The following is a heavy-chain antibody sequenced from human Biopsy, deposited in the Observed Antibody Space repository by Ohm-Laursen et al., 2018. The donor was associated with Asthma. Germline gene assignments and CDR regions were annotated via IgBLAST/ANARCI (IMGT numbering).Heavy chain of an antibody. CDR2: IYSGGST. CDR1: GFSVSSNY. D-gene: IGHD2-15*01. J-gene: IGHJ4*02. V-gene: IGHV3-53*01. Sequence: GSLRLSCSASGFSVSSNYMSWVRQAPGKGLEWVSVIYSGGSTYYADSVKGRFTISRDNSKNTLDLQMNSLRAEDTAVYYCGRDYPLVDWGQGTLVTASS. CDR3: GRDYPLVD.